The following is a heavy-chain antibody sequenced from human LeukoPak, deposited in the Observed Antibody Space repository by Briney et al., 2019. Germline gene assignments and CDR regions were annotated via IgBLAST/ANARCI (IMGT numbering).Heavy chain of an antibody. D-gene: IGHD6-13*01. CDR1: GGSIRNFY. J-gene: IGHJ4*02. Sequence: ASETLSLTCTVSGGSIRNFYWSWIRQPPGKELEWIGYIYYSGSTKYNPSLQSRVTISTDTSKNQFSLKLSSVTAADTAVYYCARGVYIAAAQYGYWGQGTLVTVSS. CDR3: ARGVYIAAAQYGY. CDR2: IYYSGST. V-gene: IGHV4-59*01.